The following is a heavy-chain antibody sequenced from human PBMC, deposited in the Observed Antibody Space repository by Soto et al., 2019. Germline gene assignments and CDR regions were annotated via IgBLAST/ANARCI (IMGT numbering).Heavy chain of an antibody. CDR3: AAGGGLPRYY. V-gene: IGHV4-59*12. D-gene: IGHD5-12*01. CDR2: IYYSGST. Sequence: TLSFTCTVSGGSISGYYWSWIRQPPGKGLEWIGYIYYSGSTYYNPSLKSRVTISVDRSKNQFSLKLSSVTAADTAVYYCAAGGGLPRYYWGQGTLVTVSS. CDR1: GGSISGYY. J-gene: IGHJ4*02.